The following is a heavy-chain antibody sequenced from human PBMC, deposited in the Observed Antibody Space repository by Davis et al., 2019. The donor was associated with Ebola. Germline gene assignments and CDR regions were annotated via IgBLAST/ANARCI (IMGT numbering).Heavy chain of an antibody. CDR2: IRSNANSYAT. CDR1: GFTFSGSA. Sequence: PGGSLRLSCAASGFTFSGSAMHWIRQASGKGLEWVGRIRSNANSYATAYAASVTGRFTISRDDSKNTAYLQMNSLKTEDTAVYYCTTDSLWTTYSSSSLLWSYYYGMDVWGQGTTVTVSS. J-gene: IGHJ6*02. CDR3: TTDSLWTTYSSSSLLWSYYYGMDV. D-gene: IGHD6-6*01. V-gene: IGHV3-73*01.